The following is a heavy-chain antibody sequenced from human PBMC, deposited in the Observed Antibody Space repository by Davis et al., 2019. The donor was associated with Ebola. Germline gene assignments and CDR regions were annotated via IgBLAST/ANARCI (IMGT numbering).Heavy chain of an antibody. J-gene: IGHJ5*02. CDR3: ARAYGSGKDHWFDP. CDR1: GYTFTSYY. CDR2: INPSGGST. D-gene: IGHD3-10*01. V-gene: IGHV1-46*01. Sequence: ASVKVSCKASGYTFTSYYMHWVRQAPGQGLEWMGIINPSGGSTSYAQKFQGRVTMTRSTSISTAYMELSSLRSEDTAVYYCARAYGSGKDHWFDPWGQGTLVTVSS.